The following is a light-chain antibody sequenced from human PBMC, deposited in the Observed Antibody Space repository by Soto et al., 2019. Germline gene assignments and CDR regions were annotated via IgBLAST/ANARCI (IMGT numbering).Light chain of an antibody. V-gene: IGLV2-14*01. CDR3: SSYTSSSTPYA. J-gene: IGLJ1*01. Sequence: QSVLTQPASVSGSPGQSITISCTGTSSDVGGYNYVSWYQQHPVKATKLMIYDVTNRPSGVSERFSGSKSGNTDSLTITGLQAEDEADYYCSSYTSSSTPYAFGTGTKVTV. CDR1: SSDVGGYNY. CDR2: DVT.